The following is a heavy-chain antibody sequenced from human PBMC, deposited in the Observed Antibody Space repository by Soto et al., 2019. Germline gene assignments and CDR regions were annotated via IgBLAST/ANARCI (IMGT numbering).Heavy chain of an antibody. V-gene: IGHV1-2*02. J-gene: IGHJ5*02. Sequence: ASVKVSCKASGYTFTGYYMHWVRQAPGQGLEWMGWINPNSGGTNYAQKFQGRVTMTRDTSISTAYMELSRLRSDDTAVYYCARGDCGGECPKTTAVWFDPWGQGPLATAS. CDR1: GYTFTGYY. CDR2: INPNSGGT. D-gene: IGHD2-21*01. CDR3: ARGDCGGECPKTTAVWFDP.